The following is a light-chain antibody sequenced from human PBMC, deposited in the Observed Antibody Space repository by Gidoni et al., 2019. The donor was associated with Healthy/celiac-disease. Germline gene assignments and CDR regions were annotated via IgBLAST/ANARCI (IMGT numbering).Light chain of an antibody. CDR2: GAS. CDR1: QSVSSN. V-gene: IGKV3-15*01. J-gene: IGKJ1*01. Sequence: EIVLTQSPATLSVSPGESATLSCRASQSVSSNLPWYQQKPGQAPRLLIYGASTRATGIPARFSGSGYGTEFTLTISSMQSEDLAVYYCQQYKNWPPTWTFGQXTKVEIK. CDR3: QQYKNWPPTWT.